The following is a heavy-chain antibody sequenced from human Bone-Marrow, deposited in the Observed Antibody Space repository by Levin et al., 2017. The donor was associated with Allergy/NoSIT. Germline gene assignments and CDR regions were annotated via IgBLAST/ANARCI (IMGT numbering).Heavy chain of an antibody. CDR3: GRDGGRPDPTDGIDY. D-gene: IGHD3-16*01. V-gene: IGHV1-46*03. J-gene: IGHJ4*02. Sequence: ASVKVSCKASGYTFTSYYIHWVRQAPGQGLEWMGILKPGGDRIRYAQKFQGRVTMTRDTSTSTVYMELSSLTSEDTAVYYCGRDGGRPDPTDGIDYWGQGTLVTVSS. CDR1: GYTFTSYY. CDR2: LKPGGDRI.